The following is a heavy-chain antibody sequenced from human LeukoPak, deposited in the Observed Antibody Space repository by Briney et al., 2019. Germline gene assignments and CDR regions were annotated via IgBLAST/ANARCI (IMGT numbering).Heavy chain of an antibody. CDR1: GYSISNGYY. V-gene: IGHV4-38-2*02. J-gene: IGHJ4*02. CDR2: IYHRGST. D-gene: IGHD6-6*01. CDR3: ARDRRARIAARQYFDY. Sequence: PSETLSLTCTVSGYSISNGYYWGWIRQPPGKGLEWVGSIYHRGSTYYNPSLRSRVTISLDRSKKKFSLKLSSVTAADTAVYYCARDRRARIAARQYFDYWGQGTLVTVSS.